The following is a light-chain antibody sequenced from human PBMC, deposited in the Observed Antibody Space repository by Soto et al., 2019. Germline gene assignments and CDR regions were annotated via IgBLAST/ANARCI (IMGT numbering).Light chain of an antibody. CDR2: KAS. CDR1: QSISSW. V-gene: IGKV1-5*03. CDR3: QQYNSYSPRVT. Sequence: DIQMTQSPSTLSASVGDRVTITCRASQSISSWLAWYQQKPGKAPKLLIYKASSLESGVPSRFSGSGSGTEFTLTISSLQPDDFATYYCQQYNSYSPRVTFGGATTVEIK. J-gene: IGKJ4*01.